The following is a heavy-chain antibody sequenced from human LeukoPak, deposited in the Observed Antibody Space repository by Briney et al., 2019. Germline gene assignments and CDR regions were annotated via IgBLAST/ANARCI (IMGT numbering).Heavy chain of an antibody. Sequence: SETLSLTCTVSGGSMSSFYWDWIRQPAGEGLQWIGRINTSGVTNYNPSLKSRVTMSVDTSKNQFSLKLSSVTAADTAVYYCAREWTSGDGSGYPYYFDYWGPGTLVTVSS. J-gene: IGHJ4*02. CDR2: INTSGVT. D-gene: IGHD3-22*01. CDR1: GGSMSSFY. V-gene: IGHV4-4*07. CDR3: AREWTSGDGSGYPYYFDY.